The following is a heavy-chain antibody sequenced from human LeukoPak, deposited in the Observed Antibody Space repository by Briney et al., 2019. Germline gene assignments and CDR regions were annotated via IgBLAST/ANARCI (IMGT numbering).Heavy chain of an antibody. CDR2: ISGTGNYI. CDR3: AKPSYGDYKNWFDP. V-gene: IGHV3-21*01. D-gene: IGHD4-17*01. CDR1: GFTFSNHG. Sequence: GGSLRLSCAASGFTFSNHGMNWVRQAPGKGLEWVSSISGTGNYIYYADSLKGRFTISRDNSKNTLYLQMNSLRAEDTAVYYCAKPSYGDYKNWFDPWGQGTLVTVSS. J-gene: IGHJ5*02.